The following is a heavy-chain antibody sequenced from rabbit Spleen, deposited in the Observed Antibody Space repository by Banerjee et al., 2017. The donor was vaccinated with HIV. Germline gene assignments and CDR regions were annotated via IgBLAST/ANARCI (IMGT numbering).Heavy chain of an antibody. V-gene: IGHV1S45*01. Sequence: QEQLVESGGGLVQPEGSLTLTCKASGFSFSNKAVMCWVRQAPGKGLEWIACINAVTGKAVYASWAKGRFTISKTSSTTVTLQMTSLTAADTATYFCARSGYVGWGGDGDLTGNKLWGPGTLVTVS. CDR2: INAVTGKA. CDR3: ARSGYVGWGGDGDLTGNKL. CDR1: GFSFSNKAV. D-gene: IGHD4-1*01. J-gene: IGHJ4*01.